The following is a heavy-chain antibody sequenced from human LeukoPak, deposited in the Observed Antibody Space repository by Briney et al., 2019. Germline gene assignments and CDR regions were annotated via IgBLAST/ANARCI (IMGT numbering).Heavy chain of an antibody. CDR2: ISGSGGST. J-gene: IGHJ3*02. CDR3: AKRIVGATGYYAFDI. D-gene: IGHD1-26*01. Sequence: PGGSLRLSCAASGFTFSSYEMNWVRQAPGKGLEGVSAISGSGGSTYYADSVKGRFTISRDNSKNTLYLQMNSLRAEDTAVYYCAKRIVGATGYYAFDIWGQGTMVTVSS. V-gene: IGHV3-23*01. CDR1: GFTFSSYE.